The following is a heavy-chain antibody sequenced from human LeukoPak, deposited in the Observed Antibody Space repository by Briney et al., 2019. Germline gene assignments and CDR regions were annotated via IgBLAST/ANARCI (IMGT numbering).Heavy chain of an antibody. J-gene: IGHJ4*02. V-gene: IGHV4-34*01. Sequence: PSETLSLTCAVYGGPFSGYYWSWIRQPPGKGLEWIGEINHSGSTNNNPSLKSRVTISVDTSKNQSSLKLSSVTAADTAVYYCARDEGWLQPGGYDYWGQGTLVTVSS. D-gene: IGHD5-24*01. CDR2: INHSGST. CDR3: ARDEGWLQPGGYDY. CDR1: GGPFSGYY.